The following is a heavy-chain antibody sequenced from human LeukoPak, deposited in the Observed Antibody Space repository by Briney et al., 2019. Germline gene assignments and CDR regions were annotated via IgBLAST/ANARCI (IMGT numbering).Heavy chain of an antibody. Sequence: ASVKVSCKASGYTFTGYYMHWVRQAPGQGLEWMGWINPNSGDTNYAQKFQGRVTMTRDTSITAAYMEMSRLRSDDTAVYYCARLYYYDSSGYYAFDPWGQGTLVTVSS. J-gene: IGHJ5*02. D-gene: IGHD3-22*01. CDR3: ARLYYYDSSGYYAFDP. CDR1: GYTFTGYY. CDR2: INPNSGDT. V-gene: IGHV1-2*02.